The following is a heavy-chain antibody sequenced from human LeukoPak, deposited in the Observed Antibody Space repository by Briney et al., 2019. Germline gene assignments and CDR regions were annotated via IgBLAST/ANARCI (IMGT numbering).Heavy chain of an antibody. CDR2: ISWNSGSI. J-gene: IGHJ3*02. D-gene: IGHD6-19*01. CDR3: AKESGYSSGWYRGAFDI. V-gene: IGHV3-9*01. Sequence: SLRLSCAASGFTFDDYAMHWVRQAPGKGLEWVSGISWNSGSIGYADSVKGRFTISRDNAKNSLYLQMNSLRAEDTALYYCAKESGYSSGWYRGAFDIWGQGTMVTVSS. CDR1: GFTFDDYA.